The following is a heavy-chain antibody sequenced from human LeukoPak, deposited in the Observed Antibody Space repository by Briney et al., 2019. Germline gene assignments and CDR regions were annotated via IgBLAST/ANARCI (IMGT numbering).Heavy chain of an antibody. D-gene: IGHD5-24*01. J-gene: IGHJ3*02. V-gene: IGHV1-46*01. Sequence: ASVKVSCKASGYTFTSYYMHWVRQAPGQGLEWMGIINPSGGSTSYAQKFQGRVTMTRDTFTSTVYMELSSLRSEDTAVYYCARERDGYNAFDIWAKGQWSPSLQ. CDR2: INPSGGST. CDR1: GYTFTSYY. CDR3: ARERDGYNAFDI.